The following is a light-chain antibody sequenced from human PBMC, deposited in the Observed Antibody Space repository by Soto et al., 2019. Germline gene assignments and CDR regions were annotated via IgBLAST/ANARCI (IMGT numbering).Light chain of an antibody. J-gene: IGLJ1*01. CDR2: DVS. Sequence: QSALTQPRSVSGSPGQSVTISCTGTSSDVGGYNFVSWYQHHPGKAPKLMIYDVSKRPSGVHDRFSGSKSGNTASLTISGLQAEDEAYYYCCSYAGSYTWVFGTGTKVTVL. CDR1: SSDVGGYNF. CDR3: CSYAGSYTWV. V-gene: IGLV2-11*01.